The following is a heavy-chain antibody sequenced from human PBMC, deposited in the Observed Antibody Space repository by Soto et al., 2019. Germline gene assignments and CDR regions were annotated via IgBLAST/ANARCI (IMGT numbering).Heavy chain of an antibody. CDR3: DQAIVFTGGAGFAI. D-gene: IGHD2-8*02. Sequence: QVRLQEWGPGLVKPSQTLSLKWSVSGGSITTGGRYWSWIRQLPGKGLEWIGDIYYSGNTYYNASHKSRFTIAVKAAKNEFYLKQSSVTSADTAVYYCDQAIVFTGGAGFAIWGQERLVTVSS. CDR1: GGSITTGGRY. CDR2: IYYSGNT. J-gene: IGHJ3*02. V-gene: IGHV4-31*04.